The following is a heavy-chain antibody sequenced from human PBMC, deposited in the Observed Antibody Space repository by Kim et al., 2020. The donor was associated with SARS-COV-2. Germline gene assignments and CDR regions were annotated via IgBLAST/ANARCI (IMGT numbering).Heavy chain of an antibody. CDR3: AGREYRYGCAYSRNNWFDP. CDR2: IIPIFGTA. J-gene: IGHJ5*02. Sequence: SVKVSCKASGGTFSSYAISWVRQAPGQGLEWMGGIIPIFGTANYAQKFQGRVTITADESTSTAYMELSSLRSEDTAVYYCAGREYRYGCAYSRNNWFDPWGQGTRVTVSS. D-gene: IGHD5-18*01. CDR1: GGTFSSYA. V-gene: IGHV1-69*13.